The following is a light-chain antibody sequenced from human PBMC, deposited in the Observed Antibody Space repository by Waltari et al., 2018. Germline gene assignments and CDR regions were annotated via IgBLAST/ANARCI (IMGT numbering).Light chain of an antibody. J-gene: IGKJ2*01. CDR2: GTS. CDR1: QSVSIN. V-gene: IGKV3-15*01. CDR3: QQYDNWPTYT. Sequence: EIVMTQSPATLSVSPGERATLSCRASQSVSINLAWYQQKPGQAPRLLIHGTSTRATGNPDRFSGSGSGTDFTLTISSLQPEDFAVYYCQQYDNWPTYTFGQGTKLEIK.